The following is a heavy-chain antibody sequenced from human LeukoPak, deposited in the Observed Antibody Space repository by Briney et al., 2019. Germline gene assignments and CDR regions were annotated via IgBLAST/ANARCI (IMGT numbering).Heavy chain of an antibody. CDR2: IYSDGSTT. Sequence: PGGSLRLSCAASGFTFSSYWMHWVRQAPGKGLVWVSRIYSDGSTTSYADSVKGRFTISRDIAKNTLYLQMNSPRAEDTAMYYCARVYGSGSYHFDLWGRGTPVTVSS. J-gene: IGHJ2*01. CDR3: ARVYGSGSYHFDL. V-gene: IGHV3-74*01. D-gene: IGHD3-10*01. CDR1: GFTFSSYW.